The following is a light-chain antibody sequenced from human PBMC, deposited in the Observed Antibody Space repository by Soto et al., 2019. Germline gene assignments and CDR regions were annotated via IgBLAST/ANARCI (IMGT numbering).Light chain of an antibody. J-gene: IGKJ4*01. CDR1: QRVSSN. Sequence: EIVMTQSPATLSVSPGGRATLSCRASQRVSSNLAWYQQKPGQAPRLLIYGASTRATGIPARFSGSGSGREFTLTISSLQSEDFAVYYCQQYNNWPTLTFGGGTKVEIK. V-gene: IGKV3-15*01. CDR2: GAS. CDR3: QQYNNWPTLT.